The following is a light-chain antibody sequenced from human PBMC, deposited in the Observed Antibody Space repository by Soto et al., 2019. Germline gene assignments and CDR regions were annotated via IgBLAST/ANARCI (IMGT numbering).Light chain of an antibody. CDR1: SSDVGAYNY. CDR2: DVT. J-gene: IGLJ2*01. Sequence: QSALGQPASVSGSPGQSITISCTGTSSDVGAYNYVSWYHQHHPGKAPELIIYDVTDRPSGVSTRFSGSKSGNTASLTISGLQAEDEGDYYCSSYTTIKTVIFGGGTKLTVL. V-gene: IGLV2-14*01. CDR3: SSYTTIKTVI.